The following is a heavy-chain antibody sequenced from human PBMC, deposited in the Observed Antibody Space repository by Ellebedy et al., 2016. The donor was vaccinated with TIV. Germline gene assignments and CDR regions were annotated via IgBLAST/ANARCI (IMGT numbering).Heavy chain of an antibody. J-gene: IGHJ4*02. CDR1: GFTFHDFA. CDR2: ISWNSGYI. Sequence: SLKISCVASGFTFHDFALQWVRQAPGKGLEWVSGISWNSGYIDYADSVKGRFTVSRDNTKNSLFLQMNSLKPEDTAMYYCAKDPEDWGQGTLVTVSS. CDR3: AKDPED. V-gene: IGHV3-9*01.